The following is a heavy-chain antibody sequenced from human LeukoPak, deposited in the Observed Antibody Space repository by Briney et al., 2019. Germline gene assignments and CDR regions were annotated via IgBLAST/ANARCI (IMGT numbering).Heavy chain of an antibody. J-gene: IGHJ4*02. CDR3: ARGLHYYDSSGYYYFDY. D-gene: IGHD3-22*01. Sequence: PGGSLRLSCAASGFSFDDYAMHWVRQAPGKGLEWVSGISWNGGNKEYADSVKGRFTISRDNAKNSLYLQMNSLRAEDTAVYYCARGLHYYDSSGYYYFDYWGQGTLVTVSS. CDR2: ISWNGGNK. V-gene: IGHV3-9*01. CDR1: GFSFDDYA.